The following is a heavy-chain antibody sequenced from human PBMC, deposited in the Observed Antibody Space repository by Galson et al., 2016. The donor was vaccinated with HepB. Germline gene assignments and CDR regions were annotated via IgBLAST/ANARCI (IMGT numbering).Heavy chain of an antibody. Sequence: LSLTCTVSGGSISSSGYYWGWIRQPPGKGLEWIGSIYYSGTTYYNLSLESRVTISVDTSKNQFSLKLNSVTAADTAVFYCARSGYYYDSSGWAWYFDLWGRGTLVTVSS. J-gene: IGHJ2*01. CDR2: IYYSGTT. V-gene: IGHV4-39*01. CDR1: GGSISSSGYY. CDR3: ARSGYYYDSSGWAWYFDL. D-gene: IGHD3-22*01.